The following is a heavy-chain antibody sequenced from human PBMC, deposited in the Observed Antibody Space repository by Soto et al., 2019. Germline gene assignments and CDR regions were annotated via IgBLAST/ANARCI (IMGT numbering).Heavy chain of an antibody. V-gene: IGHV3-53*04. CDR1: GFTVSSNY. Sequence: EVQLVESGGGLVQPGGSLRLSCAASGFTVSSNYMSWVRQAPGKGLEWVSVIYSSGSTTYADSLTGRVTISRHNSKNTLYRLMGSLRAEDTAVYYCASIRGMLYRHYCMDYWGQGTTVTVSS. CDR3: ASIRGMLYRHYCMDY. CDR2: IYSSGST. J-gene: IGHJ6*03. D-gene: IGHD2-8*01.